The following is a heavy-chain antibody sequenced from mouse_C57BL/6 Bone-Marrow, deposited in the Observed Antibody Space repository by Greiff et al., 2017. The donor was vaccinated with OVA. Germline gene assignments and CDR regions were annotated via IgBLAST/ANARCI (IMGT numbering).Heavy chain of an antibody. Sequence: VKLQQPGAELVKPGASVKLSCKASGYTFTSYWMHWVKQRPGQGLEWIGMIHPNSGSTNYNEKFKSKATLTVDKSSSTAYMQLSSLTSEDSAVYYCARGRQLRIRKEYYFDYWGKGTTLTVSS. D-gene: IGHD3-2*02. V-gene: IGHV1-64*01. CDR2: IHPNSGST. J-gene: IGHJ2*01. CDR1: GYTFTSYW. CDR3: ARGRQLRIRKEYYFDY.